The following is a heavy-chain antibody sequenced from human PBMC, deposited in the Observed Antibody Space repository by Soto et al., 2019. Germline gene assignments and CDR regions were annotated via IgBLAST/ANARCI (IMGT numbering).Heavy chain of an antibody. D-gene: IGHD2-8*01. J-gene: IGHJ4*02. V-gene: IGHV3-21*01. CDR1: GFTFTNYN. CDR2: ISSSSSDI. Sequence: GGSLRLSCAASGFTFTNYNMNWVRQAPGGGLEWVSFISSSSSDIYYADSLKGRFTISIDNAKNSLYLQMNSLRAEDTAIYYCARDNGRGSSTSYYFDYWGQGTLVTVSS. CDR3: ARDNGRGSSTSYYFDY.